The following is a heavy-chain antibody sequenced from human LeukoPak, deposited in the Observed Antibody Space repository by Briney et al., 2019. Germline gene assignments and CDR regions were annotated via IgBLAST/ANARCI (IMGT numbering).Heavy chain of an antibody. Sequence: ASVKVSCKASGGTFSGYAISWVRQAPGQGLEWMGWISAYNGNTNYAQKLQGRVTMTTDTSTSTAYMELRSLRSDDTAVYYCARDFHREIAARGYFQHWGQGTLVTVSS. CDR3: ARDFHREIAARGYFQH. V-gene: IGHV1-18*01. CDR2: ISAYNGNT. J-gene: IGHJ1*01. CDR1: GGTFSGYA. D-gene: IGHD6-13*01.